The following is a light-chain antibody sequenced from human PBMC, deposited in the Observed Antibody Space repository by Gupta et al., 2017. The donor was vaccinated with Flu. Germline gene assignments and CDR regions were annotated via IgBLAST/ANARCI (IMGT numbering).Light chain of an antibody. CDR2: NAS. CDR3: QQRSYCPVT. V-gene: IGKV3-11*01. Sequence: EIVLTQSPATLSLSPGERATFSCRASQSVGSYLAWYQQKPGQAPRLLIKNASKRATGIPARFSGSGSGTDFTLTVSSREYEDFAVYYCQQRSYCPVTFGRGTKVDIK. J-gene: IGKJ4*01. CDR1: QSVGSY.